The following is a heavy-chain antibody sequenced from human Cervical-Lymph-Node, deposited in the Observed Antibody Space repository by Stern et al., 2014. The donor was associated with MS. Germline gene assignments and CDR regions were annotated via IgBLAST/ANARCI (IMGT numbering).Heavy chain of an antibody. CDR1: GFPFDRYW. Sequence: EVQLVESGAGLVQPGGSLRLSCADSGFPFDRYWMHGVRHVPGKGLVWVSRIDEDGSFTSYAGFAKGRFTISRDNAKNTLYLQMNSLRADDTAIYYCGRDLSGRYDHWGQGTLVTVSS. CDR2: IDEDGSFT. CDR3: GRDLSGRYDH. D-gene: IGHD6-25*01. V-gene: IGHV3-74*03. J-gene: IGHJ5*02.